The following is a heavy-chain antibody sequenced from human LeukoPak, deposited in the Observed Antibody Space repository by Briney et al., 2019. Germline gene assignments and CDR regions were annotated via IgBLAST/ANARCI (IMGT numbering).Heavy chain of an antibody. CDR2: ISRSGTNT. J-gene: IGHJ5*02. D-gene: IGHD6-13*01. Sequence: GGSLRLSCVASGFTFSSHAMSWVRQAPGMGLEWVAAISRSGTNTYYVDSVKGRFTISRDNSNNTVYLQMNSLRVGDTALYYCVKHVGSRWSNNRFDPWGQGTLVTVS. CDR1: GFTFSSHA. V-gene: IGHV3-23*01. CDR3: VKHVGSRWSNNRFDP.